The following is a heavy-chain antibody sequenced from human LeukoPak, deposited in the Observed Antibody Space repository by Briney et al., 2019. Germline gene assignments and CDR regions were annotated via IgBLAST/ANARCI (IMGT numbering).Heavy chain of an antibody. D-gene: IGHD2-15*01. CDR3: VRQTGVAVATFYFDD. V-gene: IGHV4-59*08. J-gene: IGHJ4*02. Sequence: PSETLSLTCTVSGGSISSYYWSWIRQPPGKGLEWIGYIYYSGSTNYNPSLKSRVTISVDTSKNQFSLRLSSVTAADTAVYYCVRQTGVAVATFYFDDWGQGTQVTVSS. CDR2: IYYSGST. CDR1: GGSISSYY.